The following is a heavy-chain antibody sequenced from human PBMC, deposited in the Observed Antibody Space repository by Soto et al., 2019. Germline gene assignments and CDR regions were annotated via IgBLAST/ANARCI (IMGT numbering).Heavy chain of an antibody. CDR1: GVSLSTSGMG. D-gene: IGHD2-21*01. J-gene: IGHJ4*02. CDR2: VYWDDDK. Sequence: KESGPTLVKPTQTLTLTCTFSGVSLSTSGMGVVWIRQPPGKALEWLALVYWDDDKRYSPSLKSRLTITKDTSKNQVVLTMAYMDPVDTAKYLRAHMIGGAFFDHWGQGTLVTVSS. V-gene: IGHV2-5*02. CDR3: AHMIGGAFFDH.